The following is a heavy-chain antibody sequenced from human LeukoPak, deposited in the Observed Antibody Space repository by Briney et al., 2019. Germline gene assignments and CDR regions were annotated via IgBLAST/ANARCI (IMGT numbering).Heavy chain of an antibody. CDR2: ISSSGSTI. D-gene: IGHD2-8*01. CDR1: GFTFSDYY. CDR3: ARDFPADIVLMVYGFDY. V-gene: IGHV3-11*04. J-gene: IGHJ4*02. Sequence: GGSLRLSCAASGFTFSDYYMSWIRQAPGKGLELVSYISSSGSTIYYADSVKGRFTSSRDNAKNSLYLQMNSLRAEDTAVYYCARDFPADIVLMVYGFDYWGQGTLVTVSS.